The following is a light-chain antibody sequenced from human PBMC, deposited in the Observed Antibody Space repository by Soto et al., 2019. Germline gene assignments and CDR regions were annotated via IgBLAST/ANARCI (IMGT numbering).Light chain of an antibody. CDR1: QSINNW. V-gene: IGKV1-5*03. CDR3: QQYNSYWT. J-gene: IGKJ1*01. CDR2: EAS. Sequence: DIQMTQSPSTLSASVGDRVTITCRASQSINNWLAWYQQKAGKAPKLLIYEASGLESGVPSRFSGSGSGTEFTLTINSLQPDDFATYYCQQYNSYWTFGQGTKVDIK.